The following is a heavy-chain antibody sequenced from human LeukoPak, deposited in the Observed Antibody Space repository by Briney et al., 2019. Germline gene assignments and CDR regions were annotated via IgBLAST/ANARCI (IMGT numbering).Heavy chain of an antibody. CDR1: GGSISSGDYY. J-gene: IGHJ4*02. V-gene: IGHV4-30-4*02. CDR3: ARGGCNSASCYMAPFDY. D-gene: IGHD2-2*02. CDR2: IYYSGST. Sequence: PSETLSLTCTVSGGSISSGDYYWSWIRQPPGKGLEWIGYIYYSGSTYYNPSLKSRVTISVDTSKNQFSLKLSSVTAADTAVYYCARGGCNSASCYMAPFDYWGQGTLVTVSS.